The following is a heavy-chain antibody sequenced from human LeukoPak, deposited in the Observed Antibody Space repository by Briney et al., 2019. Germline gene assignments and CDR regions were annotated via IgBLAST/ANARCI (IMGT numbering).Heavy chain of an antibody. CDR3: ARVYYSNSYDYWYFDL. V-gene: IGHV4-59*11. CDR1: GGSIKSHF. Sequence: PSETLSLTCTVSGGSIKSHFWSWVRQPPGKRLEWIGYIFHSGSTNYNPSLKSRVTISVDTSKNQFSLKLSSVTAADTAVYYCARVYYSNSYDYWYFDLWGRGTLVTVSS. CDR2: IFHSGST. D-gene: IGHD6-13*01. J-gene: IGHJ2*01.